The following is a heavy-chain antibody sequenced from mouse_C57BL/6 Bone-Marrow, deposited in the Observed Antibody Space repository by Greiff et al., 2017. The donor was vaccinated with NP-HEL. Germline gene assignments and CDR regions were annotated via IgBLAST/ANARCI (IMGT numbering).Heavy chain of an antibody. J-gene: IGHJ4*01. Sequence: EVQGVESGAELVRPGASVKLSCTASGFNIKDDYMHWVKQRPEQGLEWIGWIDPENGDTEYASKFQGKATITADTSSNTAYLQLSSLTSEDTAVYYCTPSTYGNAMDYWGQGTSVTVSS. CDR1: GFNIKDDY. D-gene: IGHD2-1*01. V-gene: IGHV14-4*01. CDR2: IDPENGDT. CDR3: TPSTYGNAMDY.